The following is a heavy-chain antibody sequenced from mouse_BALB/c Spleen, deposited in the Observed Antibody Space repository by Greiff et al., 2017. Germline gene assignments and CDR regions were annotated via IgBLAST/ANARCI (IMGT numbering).Heavy chain of an antibody. D-gene: IGHD1-1*01. J-gene: IGHJ1*01. CDR2: INPGSGGT. CDR3: ARGGASPLYGSLPYWYFDV. CDR1: GYAFTNYL. Sequence: QVQLQQSGAELVRPGTSVKVSCKASGYAFTNYLIEWVKQRPGQGLEWIGVINPGSGGTNYNEKFKGKATLTADKSSSTAYMQLSSLTSDDSAVYFCARGGASPLYGSLPYWYFDVWGAGTTVTVSS. V-gene: IGHV1-54*01.